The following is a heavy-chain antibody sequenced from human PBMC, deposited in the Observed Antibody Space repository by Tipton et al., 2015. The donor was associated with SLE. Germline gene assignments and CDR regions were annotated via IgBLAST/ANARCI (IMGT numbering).Heavy chain of an antibody. CDR3: ARHRDTSGYYHYGMDV. Sequence: LRLSCTVSGGSISSGGYYWSWIRQHPGKGLEWIGNIYYDGTAYSTPSLESRVSISVDTSKNQVSLRLTSVTAADTAVYYCARHRDTSGYYHYGMDVWGQGSTVTVSS. J-gene: IGHJ6*02. V-gene: IGHV4-31*02. CDR1: GGSISSGGYY. D-gene: IGHD3-22*01. CDR2: IYYDGTA.